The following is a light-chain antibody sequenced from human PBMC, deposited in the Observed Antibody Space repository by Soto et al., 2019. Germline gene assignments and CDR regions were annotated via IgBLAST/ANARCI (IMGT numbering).Light chain of an antibody. CDR3: QYYYNYSWT. V-gene: IGKV1-5*03. CDR1: QSIGVW. Sequence: DIQLTQSPSTLSASVGDRVTITCRASQSIGVWLTWYQQKPGKTPKFLIYKTSTLENGVPSRFSGSGSGTGFTHSIRSLQPDDFATSHCQYYYNYSWTFGQGTKVEIK. CDR2: KTS. J-gene: IGKJ1*01.